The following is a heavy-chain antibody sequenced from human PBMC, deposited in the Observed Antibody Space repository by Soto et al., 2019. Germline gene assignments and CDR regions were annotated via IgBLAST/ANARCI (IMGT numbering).Heavy chain of an antibody. CDR2: ISYDGSNK. CDR3: AKEMGGSSYYYYYYGMDV. J-gene: IGHJ6*02. V-gene: IGHV3-30*18. D-gene: IGHD1-26*01. Sequence: GGSLRLSCAASGVTFSSYGMHWVRQAPGKGLEWVAVISYDGSNKYYADSVKGRFTISRDNSKNTLYLQMNSLRAEDTAVYYCAKEMGGSSYYYYYYGMDVWGQGTTVTVS. CDR1: GVTFSSYG.